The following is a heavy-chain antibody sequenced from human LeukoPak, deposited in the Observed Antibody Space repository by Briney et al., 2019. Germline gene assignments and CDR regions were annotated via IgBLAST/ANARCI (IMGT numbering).Heavy chain of an antibody. CDR2: IGTAGDT. V-gene: IGHV3-13*04. CDR3: ARGVAISSGWDNWFDP. J-gene: IGHJ5*02. CDR1: GFTFSSYD. Sequence: GGSLRLSRAASGFTFSSYDMHWVRQATGKGLEWVSAIGTAGDTYYPGSVKGRFTISRENAKNSLYLQMNSLRAGDTAVYYCARGVAISSGWDNWFDPWGQGTLVTVSS. D-gene: IGHD6-19*01.